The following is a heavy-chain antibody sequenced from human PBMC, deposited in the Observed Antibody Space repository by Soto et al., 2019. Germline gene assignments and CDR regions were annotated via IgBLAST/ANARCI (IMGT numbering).Heavy chain of an antibody. J-gene: IGHJ6*02. Sequence: QVQLVQSGAEVKKPGASVKVSCKASGYTFTSYGISWVRQAPGQGLEWMGWISAYNGNTKYAQKHQGIVTMTTCTTTSTDYMELRSPRTDDTAGDYCARDWEGLRHGPGYYYGRDVWGQGTTVTVSS. D-gene: IGHD5-12*01. CDR2: ISAYNGNT. CDR3: ARDWEGLRHGPGYYYGRDV. CDR1: GYTFTSYG. V-gene: IGHV1-18*01.